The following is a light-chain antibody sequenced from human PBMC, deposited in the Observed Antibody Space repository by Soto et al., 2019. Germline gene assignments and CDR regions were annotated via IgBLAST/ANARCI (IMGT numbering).Light chain of an antibody. CDR2: EVS. CDR1: SSDVGSHNL. CDR3: CSYGGSRAV. V-gene: IGLV2-23*02. J-gene: IGLJ7*01. Sequence: QSALTQPASVSGSPGQSITISCTGTSSDVGSHNLVSWYQQHPCQAPKLMIYEVSKRPLGVSARFSASKSGNTASLTIAGLQAEDGADYYCCSYGGSRAVFGGGTQLSVL.